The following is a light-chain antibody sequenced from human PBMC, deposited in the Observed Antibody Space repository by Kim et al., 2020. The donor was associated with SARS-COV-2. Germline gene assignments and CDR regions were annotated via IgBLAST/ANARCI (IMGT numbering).Light chain of an antibody. CDR1: SLKIYY. Sequence: SSELTQDPAVSVSLGQTVRITCQGDSLKIYYASWYQQKPGQAPVLVFYGKDNRPSGIPDRFSGSSSGYTASLTITGAQAEGEADYHCNSRDSSGNHWVFGGGTQLTVL. CDR2: GKD. CDR3: NSRDSSGNHWV. J-gene: IGLJ3*02. V-gene: IGLV3-19*01.